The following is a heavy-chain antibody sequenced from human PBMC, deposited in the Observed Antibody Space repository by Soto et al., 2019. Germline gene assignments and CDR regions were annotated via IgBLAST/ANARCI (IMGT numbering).Heavy chain of an antibody. Sequence: SVKVSCKASGGTFSNHAISWVRQAPGQGLEWVGGIIPMFPTADYAQRFQGRVTITADDSTTTVYMELSGLRSEDTAMYYCARDDATYCGGDCYRYFYYGMDVWGQGPTVTVSS. CDR1: GGTFSNHA. CDR2: IIPMFPTA. D-gene: IGHD2-21*02. J-gene: IGHJ6*02. CDR3: ARDDATYCGGDCYRYFYYGMDV. V-gene: IGHV1-69*13.